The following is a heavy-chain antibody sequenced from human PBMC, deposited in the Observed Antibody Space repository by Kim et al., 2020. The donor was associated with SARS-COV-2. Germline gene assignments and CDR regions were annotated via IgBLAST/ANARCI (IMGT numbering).Heavy chain of an antibody. CDR2: INAGNGNT. V-gene: IGHV1-3*01. CDR1: GYTFTSYA. CDR3: AVNYYGSVVWFDP. J-gene: IGHJ5*02. Sequence: ASVKVSCKASGYTFTSYAMHWVRQAPGQRLEWMGWINAGNGNTKYSQKFQGRVTITRETSASTAYMELSSLRSEDTAVYYCAVNYYGSVVWFDPWGQGTLVTVSS. D-gene: IGHD3-10*01.